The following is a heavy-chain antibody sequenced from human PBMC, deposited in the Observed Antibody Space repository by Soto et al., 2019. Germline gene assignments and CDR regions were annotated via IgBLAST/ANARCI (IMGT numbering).Heavy chain of an antibody. CDR2: IYCSGST. CDR3: ARGSRYCTNGVCYDY. Sequence: SETLSLTCTVPGCSLSIYYWNWDRPPPGKGLEWIGYIYCSGSTNYNPSLKSRVTISVDTSKNQFSLKLSSVTAADTAVYYCARGSRYCTNGVCYDYWGQGTLVTVSS. CDR1: GCSLSIYY. V-gene: IGHV4-59*01. D-gene: IGHD2-8*01. J-gene: IGHJ4*02.